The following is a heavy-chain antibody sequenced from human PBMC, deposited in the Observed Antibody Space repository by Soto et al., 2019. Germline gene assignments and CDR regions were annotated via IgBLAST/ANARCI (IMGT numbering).Heavy chain of an antibody. CDR3: ASHDVDTFRFDP. CDR2: IYHSGST. Sequence: SETLSLTCAVSGGSISSSNWWSWVRQPPGKGLEWIGEIYHSGSTNYNPSLKSRVIISVDKSKNQFSLKLSSVTAADTAVYYCASHDVDTFRFDPWGQGTLVTVSS. CDR1: GGSISSSNW. J-gene: IGHJ5*02. V-gene: IGHV4-4*02. D-gene: IGHD5-18*01.